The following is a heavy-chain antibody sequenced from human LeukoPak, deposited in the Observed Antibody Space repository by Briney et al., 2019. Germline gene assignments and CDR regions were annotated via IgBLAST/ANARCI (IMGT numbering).Heavy chain of an antibody. D-gene: IGHD2-15*01. Sequence: GGSLRLSCAASGFTFSSYWMSWVRQAPGKGLEWVANIKQDGSEKYYVDSVKGRFTISRDNAKNTLYLQMNSLRAEDTAVYYCARGLAPLGYCSGGSCLFRLLYKGYMDVWGKGTTVTISS. J-gene: IGHJ6*03. V-gene: IGHV3-7*01. CDR2: IKQDGSEK. CDR3: ARGLAPLGYCSGGSCLFRLLYKGYMDV. CDR1: GFTFSSYW.